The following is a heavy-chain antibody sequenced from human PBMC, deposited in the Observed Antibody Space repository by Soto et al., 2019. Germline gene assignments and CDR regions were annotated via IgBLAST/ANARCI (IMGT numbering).Heavy chain of an antibody. Sequence: QLQLQESGPGLVKPSETLSLTCTVSGGSISSSSYYWGWIRQPPGKGLEWIGSIYYSGSTHYNPSPKSRVTIAVDTSKNQFSLKLSSVTAADTAVYYCATPWFGDGDYWGQGTLVTVSS. D-gene: IGHD3-10*01. V-gene: IGHV4-39*01. CDR2: IYYSGST. CDR1: GGSISSSSYY. CDR3: ATPWFGDGDY. J-gene: IGHJ4*02.